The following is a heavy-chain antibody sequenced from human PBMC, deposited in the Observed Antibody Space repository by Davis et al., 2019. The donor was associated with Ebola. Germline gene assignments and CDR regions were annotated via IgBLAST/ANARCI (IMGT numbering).Heavy chain of an antibody. V-gene: IGHV4-61*01. CDR1: GGSISSGSYY. D-gene: IGHD2-2*01. J-gene: IGHJ4*02. CDR2: IYYTGGA. CDR3: AKNTSSWGFDS. Sequence: PSETLSLTCTVSGGSISSGSYYCSWIRQPPGKGLEWIGNIYYTGGATYNPSLKSRVTISVDTSTKQFSLKLDSVTAADTAVYYCAKNTSSWGFDSWGQGTLVTVSS.